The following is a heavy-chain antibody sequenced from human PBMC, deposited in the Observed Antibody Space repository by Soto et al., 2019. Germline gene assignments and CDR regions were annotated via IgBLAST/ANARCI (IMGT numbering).Heavy chain of an antibody. J-gene: IGHJ6*02. D-gene: IGHD2-21*02. V-gene: IGHV4-34*01. CDR3: ARADRTLVTSYSLDV. CDR2: INHSGTI. CDR1: GGCFNVYY. Sequence: PSCTLYLTSAVCGGCFNVYYWTWTRQPPGKGLEWIGEINHSGTINFNPSLKSRLTISLDTSKKHFSLKLSSVTDADTAAYYCARADRTLVTSYSLDVWGQGTTVTVSS.